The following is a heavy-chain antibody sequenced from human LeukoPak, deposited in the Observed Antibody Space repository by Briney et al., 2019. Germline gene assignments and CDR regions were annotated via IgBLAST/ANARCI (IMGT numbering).Heavy chain of an antibody. CDR2: MSSSISAI. CDR3: ATVGSGSGWYGYYFDY. CDR1: GFTFSSYS. D-gene: IGHD6-19*01. J-gene: IGHJ4*02. Sequence: GGSLRLSCAASGFTFSSYSVSWVRQAPGKGLEWISYMSSSISAIYYADSVKGRFTISRDNAKNPLYLQMNSLRAEDTAVYYCATVGSGSGWYGYYFDYWGQGTLVTVSS. V-gene: IGHV3-48*01.